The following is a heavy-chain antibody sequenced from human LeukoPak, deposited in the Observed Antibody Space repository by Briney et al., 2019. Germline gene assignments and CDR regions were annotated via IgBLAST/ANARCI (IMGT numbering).Heavy chain of an antibody. CDR2: MNTTGNP. CDR1: GDSISIGSYY. V-gene: IGHV4-61*09. J-gene: IGHJ4*02. Sequence: SETLSLTCTVSGDSISIGSYYWSWLRHPAWKGLEWIGHMNTTGNPKYNPPLKPRVTLTLHTSNNQLSPTVHPVTPADPAVFLCERDWDYWGQGTLVTVSS. CDR3: ERDWDY.